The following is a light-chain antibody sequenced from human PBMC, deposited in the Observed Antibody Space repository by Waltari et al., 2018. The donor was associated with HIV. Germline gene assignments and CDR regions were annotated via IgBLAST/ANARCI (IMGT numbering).Light chain of an antibody. V-gene: IGKV4-1*01. CDR1: QSLLHTANNKNY. CDR2: WAS. CDR3: HQYYGALYT. J-gene: IGKJ2*01. Sequence: DIVMTQSPDSLTVSLGDRAPITCKSSQSLLHTANNKNYLAWFQQKPGQPPHLLIYWASTRESGVSDRFTGSGTGANFTLTINHLQSEDAAVYYCHQYYGALYTLGRGTKLEI.